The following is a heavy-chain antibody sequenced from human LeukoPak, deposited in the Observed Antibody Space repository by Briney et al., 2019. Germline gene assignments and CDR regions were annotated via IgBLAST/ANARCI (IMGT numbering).Heavy chain of an antibody. CDR2: ISWNSGSI. J-gene: IGHJ3*02. CDR3: ARHWPDYYGSGSPDAFDI. CDR1: GFTFDDYA. D-gene: IGHD3-10*01. V-gene: IGHV3-9*01. Sequence: PGRSLRLSCAASGFTFDDYAMHWVRQAPGKGLEWVSGISWNSGSIGYADSVKGRFTISRDNAKNSLYLQMNSLRAEDTAVYYCARHWPDYYGSGSPDAFDIWGQGTMVTVSS.